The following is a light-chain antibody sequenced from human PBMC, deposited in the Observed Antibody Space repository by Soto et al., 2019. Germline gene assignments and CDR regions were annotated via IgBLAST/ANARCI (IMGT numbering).Light chain of an antibody. CDR3: LLYYGGSQGYL. V-gene: IGLV7-43*01. J-gene: IGLJ1*01. CDR2: GTN. Sequence: QTVVTLEPSLTVSPGGTVTLTCASNTGAVTSGYYPNWFQQKPGQAPRALIYGTNNKHSWTPARFSGSLLGGKAALTLSRVQPEDEADYYCLLYYGGSQGYLFGTGTKVTVL. CDR1: TGAVTSGYY.